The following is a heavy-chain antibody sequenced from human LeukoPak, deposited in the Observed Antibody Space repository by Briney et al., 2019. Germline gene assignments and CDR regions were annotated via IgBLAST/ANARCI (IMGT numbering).Heavy chain of an antibody. Sequence: PSETLSLTCTVSGGSISSYYWSWIRQPPGKGLEWIGYIYYNGSPKYNPSLKSRVTISVDTSKNQFSLKVSSVTAADTAVYYCASGWMLDSWGQGTLVSVSS. V-gene: IGHV4-59*01. CDR2: IYYNGSP. CDR1: GGSISSYY. CDR3: ASGWMLDS. J-gene: IGHJ4*02. D-gene: IGHD6-19*01.